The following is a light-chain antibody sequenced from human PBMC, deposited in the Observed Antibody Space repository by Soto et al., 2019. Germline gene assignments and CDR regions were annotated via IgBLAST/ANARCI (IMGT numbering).Light chain of an antibody. Sequence: NFMLTQPHSVSESPGKTVTISCTRNSGSIASNHVQWYQQRLGSAPTTVIYQNDQRPSGVPDRLSGSIDSSSNSASLTISGLKTEDEADYYCQSYDTNTVVFGGGTKLTVL. CDR2: QND. J-gene: IGLJ2*01. CDR1: SGSIASNH. V-gene: IGLV6-57*04. CDR3: QSYDTNTVV.